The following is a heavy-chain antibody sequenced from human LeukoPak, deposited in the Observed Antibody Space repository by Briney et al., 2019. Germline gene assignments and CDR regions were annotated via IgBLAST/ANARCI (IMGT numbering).Heavy chain of an antibody. J-gene: IGHJ4*02. V-gene: IGHV4-34*01. D-gene: IGHD5-18*01. CDR2: INHSGST. Sequence: PSETLSLTCVVYGGSFSGYYWSWIRQPPGKGLEWIGEINHSGSTNYNPSLKSRVTISIDTSKNQFSLNLTSVTAADTAVYYCARVPHLWLHLDYWGQGTLVTVSS. CDR1: GGSFSGYY. CDR3: ARVPHLWLHLDY.